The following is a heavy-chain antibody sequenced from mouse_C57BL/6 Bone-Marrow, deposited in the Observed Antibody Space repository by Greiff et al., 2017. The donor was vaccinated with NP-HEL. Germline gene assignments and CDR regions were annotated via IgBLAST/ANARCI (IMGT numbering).Heavy chain of an antibody. J-gene: IGHJ3*01. CDR3: ARSRWLLPFAY. Sequence: VQLQQSGPELVKPGASVKISCKASGYAFSSSWMNWVKQRPGKGLEWIGGIYPGDGDTNYNGKFKGKATLTADKSSSTAYMQLSSLTSEDSAVYFCARSRWLLPFAYWGQGTLVTVSA. CDR1: GYAFSSSW. V-gene: IGHV1-82*01. D-gene: IGHD2-3*01. CDR2: IYPGDGDT.